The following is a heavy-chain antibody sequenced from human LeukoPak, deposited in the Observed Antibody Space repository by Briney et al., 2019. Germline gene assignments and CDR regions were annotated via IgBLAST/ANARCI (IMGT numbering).Heavy chain of an antibody. D-gene: IGHD3/OR15-3a*01. CDR2: IYYSGSA. Sequence: SETLSLTCTVSGGSISSGSYHWSWIRQPPGKGLEWIGYIYYSGSANYNPSLKSRVTISVDTSKIQFSLKLSSVTAADTAVYYCARQTGSGLFILPGGQGTLVTVSS. V-gene: IGHV4-61*01. CDR3: ARQTGSGLFILP. CDR1: GGSISSGSYH. J-gene: IGHJ4*02.